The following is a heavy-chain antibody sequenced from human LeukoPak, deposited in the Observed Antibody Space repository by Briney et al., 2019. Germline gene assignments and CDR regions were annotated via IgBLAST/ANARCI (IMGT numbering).Heavy chain of an antibody. J-gene: IGHJ3*01. CDR1: GGSISNYY. Sequence: SETLSLTCTVSGGSISNYYWSWVRQPPGKGLEWIGYIYYSGRTTYNPSLKSRLTISVDTSKNHFSLRLSSVTAADTAVYYCARHQRGDSDAFNVWGQGTLVNVSS. CDR2: IYYSGRT. D-gene: IGHD2-21*02. CDR3: ARHQRGDSDAFNV. V-gene: IGHV4-59*01.